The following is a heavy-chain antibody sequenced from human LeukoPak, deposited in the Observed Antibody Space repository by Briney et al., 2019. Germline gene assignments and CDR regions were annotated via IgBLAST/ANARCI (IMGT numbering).Heavy chain of an antibody. CDR3: TGELAGTTVHY. D-gene: IGHD1-7*01. V-gene: IGHV4-61*02. J-gene: IGHJ4*02. CDR2: IYTSGST. Sequence: SETLSLTCTVSGGSISSGSYYWSWIRQPAGEGLEWIGRIYTSGSTNYNPSLKSRVTISVDTSKNQFSLKLSSVSAADTALYYCTGELAGTTVHYWGQGTLVTVSS. CDR1: GGSISSGSYY.